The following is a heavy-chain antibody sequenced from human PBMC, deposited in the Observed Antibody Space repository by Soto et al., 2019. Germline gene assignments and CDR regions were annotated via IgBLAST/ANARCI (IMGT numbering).Heavy chain of an antibody. Sequence: ASVKVSCKASGYTFSSYGITWVRQAPGQGLEWMGWISVYSGKTSYAQKLQDRVTMSTDTSTSTAYMELRSLRSDDTAFYYCAGSAMAGDYYYYGMDVWGRGTTVT. D-gene: IGHD6-19*01. CDR1: GYTFSSYG. CDR2: ISVYSGKT. V-gene: IGHV1-18*04. J-gene: IGHJ6*02. CDR3: AGSAMAGDYYYYGMDV.